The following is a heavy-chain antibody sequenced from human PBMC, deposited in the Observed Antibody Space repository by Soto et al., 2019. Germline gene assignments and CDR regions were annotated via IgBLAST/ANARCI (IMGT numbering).Heavy chain of an antibody. Sequence: SETLSLTCTVSGGSISSSSYYWGWIRQPPGKGLEWIGSIYYSGSTYYNPSLKSRVTISVDTSKNQFSLKLSSVTAADTAVYYCAREVQGRGTWLLFAFDIWGQETMVTVS. D-gene: IGHD3-3*01. CDR1: GGSISSSSYY. V-gene: IGHV4-39*07. J-gene: IGHJ3*02. CDR2: IYYSGST. CDR3: AREVQGRGTWLLFAFDI.